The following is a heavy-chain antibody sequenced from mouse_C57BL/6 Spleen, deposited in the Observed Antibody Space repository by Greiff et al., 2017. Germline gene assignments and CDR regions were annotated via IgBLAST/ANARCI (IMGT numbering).Heavy chain of an antibody. J-gene: IGHJ3*01. CDR2: INPNYGTT. CDR3: ARGDYYGSSYEFAY. D-gene: IGHD1-1*01. CDR1: GYSFTDYN. V-gene: IGHV1-39*01. Sequence: EVQLQQSGPELVKPGASVKISCKASGYSFTDYNMNWVKQSNGKSLEWIGVINPNYGTTSYNQKFKGKATLTVDQSSSTAYMQLNSLTSEDSAVYDCARGDYYGSSYEFAYWGQGTLVTVSA.